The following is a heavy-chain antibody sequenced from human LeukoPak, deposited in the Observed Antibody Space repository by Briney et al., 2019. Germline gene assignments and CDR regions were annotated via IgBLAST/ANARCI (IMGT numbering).Heavy chain of an antibody. J-gene: IGHJ6*03. D-gene: IGHD3-22*01. CDR2: MSPSGST. V-gene: IGHV4-34*01. CDR1: GGSFSGYY. CDR3: ARGRQDVTMIVVVMTAVSYYLDV. Sequence: SETLSLTCAVYGGSFSGYYWTWIRQTPEKGLEWIGEMSPSGSTSYNPSLKRRVTISVDTSKNQFSLKLSSVTAADMAVYYCARGRQDVTMIVVVMTAVSYYLDVWGKGTTVTVS.